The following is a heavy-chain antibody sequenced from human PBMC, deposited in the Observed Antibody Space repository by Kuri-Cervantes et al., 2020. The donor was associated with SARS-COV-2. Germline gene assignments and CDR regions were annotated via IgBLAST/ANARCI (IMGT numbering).Heavy chain of an antibody. V-gene: IGHV3-7*03. D-gene: IGHD4-17*01. J-gene: IGHJ4*02. Sequence: LSLTCAASGFTFSSYWMSWVHQAPGKGLEWVANIKQDGSEKYYVDSVKGRFTISRDNAKNSLYLQKNSLRAEDTAVYYCAKTTVTYGFDYWGQGTLVTVSS. CDR1: GFTFSSYW. CDR3: AKTTVTYGFDY. CDR2: IKQDGSEK.